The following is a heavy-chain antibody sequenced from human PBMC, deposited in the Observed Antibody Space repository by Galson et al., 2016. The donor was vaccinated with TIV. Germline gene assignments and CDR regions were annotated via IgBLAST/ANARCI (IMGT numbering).Heavy chain of an antibody. CDR3: ARPNSDHFYPFDY. Sequence: SETLSLTCTISGGSISSSSYYWGWIRQPPGKGLEWIGGIYYTGTTHYNPSLRSRVTVSTDRSKNQFSLKLTFVTAADTAIYYCARPNSDHFYPFDYWGQGALVTVSA. CDR2: IYYTGTT. CDR1: GGSISSSSYY. D-gene: IGHD2/OR15-2a*01. V-gene: IGHV4-39*07. J-gene: IGHJ4*02.